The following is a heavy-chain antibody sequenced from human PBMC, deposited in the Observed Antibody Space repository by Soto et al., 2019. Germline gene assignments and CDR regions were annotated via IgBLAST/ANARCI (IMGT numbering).Heavy chain of an antibody. CDR2: INPNSGGT. CDR3: ARNTAAGTKGYYYYGMDV. V-gene: IGHV1-2*04. Sequence: GASVKVSCKASGCTFTGYYMHWVRQAPGQGLEWMGWINPNSGGTNYAQKFQGWVTMTRDTSISTAYMELSRLRSDDTAVYYCARNTAAGTKGYYYYGMDVWGQGTTVTVSS. CDR1: GCTFTGYY. D-gene: IGHD6-13*01. J-gene: IGHJ6*02.